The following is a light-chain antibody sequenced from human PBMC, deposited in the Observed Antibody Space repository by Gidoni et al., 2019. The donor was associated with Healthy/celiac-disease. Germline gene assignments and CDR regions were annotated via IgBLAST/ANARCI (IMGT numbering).Light chain of an antibody. CDR1: QGISSY. Sequence: DIQLTQSPSFLSASVGDRVTITCRASQGISSYLAWYQQKPGKAPKLRIYAASTLQSGVPSRFSGSGSGTEFTLTISSLQPEDFATYYCQQLNSYPPGTFGQGTRLEIK. V-gene: IGKV1-9*01. CDR2: AAS. CDR3: QQLNSYPPGT. J-gene: IGKJ5*01.